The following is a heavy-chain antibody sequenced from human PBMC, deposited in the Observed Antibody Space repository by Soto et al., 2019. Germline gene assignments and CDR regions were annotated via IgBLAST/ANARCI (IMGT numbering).Heavy chain of an antibody. V-gene: IGHV1-2*02. J-gene: IGHJ4*02. CDR3: AREVSGSGDLYYFDY. D-gene: IGHD1-26*01. Sequence: WASVKVSCKASGYTFTGYYMHWVRQAPGQGLEWMGWINPNSGGTNYAQKFQGRVTMTRDTSISTAYMELSRLRSDDTAVYYCAREVSGSGDLYYFDYWGQGTLVTVSS. CDR2: INPNSGGT. CDR1: GYTFTGYY.